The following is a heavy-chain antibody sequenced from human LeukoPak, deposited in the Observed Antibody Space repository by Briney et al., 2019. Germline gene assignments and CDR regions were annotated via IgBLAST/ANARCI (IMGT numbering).Heavy chain of an antibody. D-gene: IGHD3-3*01. CDR1: GGSISSGGYY. V-gene: IGHV4-31*03. Sequence: PSETLSLTCTVSGGSISSGGYYWSWIRQHPGKGLEWIGYIYCSGSTYYNPSLKSRVTISVDTSKNQFSLKLSSVTAADTAVYYCAKASIFGVVIIDYWGQGTLVTVSS. CDR3: AKASIFGVVIIDY. J-gene: IGHJ4*02. CDR2: IYCSGST.